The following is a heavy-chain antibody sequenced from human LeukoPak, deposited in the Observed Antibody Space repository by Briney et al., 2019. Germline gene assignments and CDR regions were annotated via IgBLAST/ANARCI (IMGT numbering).Heavy chain of an antibody. Sequence: PGGSLRLSCAASGFTFSSYGMHWVRQAPGKGLEWVAVISYDGSNKYYTDSVKGRFTISRDNSKNTLYLQMNSLRAEDTAVYYCAKIRYGDYDYYYYYMDVWGKGTTVTISS. CDR1: GFTFSSYG. D-gene: IGHD4-17*01. CDR3: AKIRYGDYDYYYYYMDV. CDR2: ISYDGSNK. V-gene: IGHV3-30*18. J-gene: IGHJ6*03.